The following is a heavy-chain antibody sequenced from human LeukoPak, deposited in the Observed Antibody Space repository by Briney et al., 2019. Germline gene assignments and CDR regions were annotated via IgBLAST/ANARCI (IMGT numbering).Heavy chain of an antibody. CDR2: INHGGST. CDR3: ARACYCSGGSCYSVWFDP. Sequence: PSETLSLTCAVYGGSFSGYYWSWIRQPPGKGLEWIGEINHGGSTNYNPSLKSRVTISVDTSKNQFSLKLSSVTAADTAVYYCARACYCSGGSCYSVWFDPWSQGTLVTVSS. CDR1: GGSFSGYY. D-gene: IGHD2-15*01. V-gene: IGHV4-34*01. J-gene: IGHJ5*02.